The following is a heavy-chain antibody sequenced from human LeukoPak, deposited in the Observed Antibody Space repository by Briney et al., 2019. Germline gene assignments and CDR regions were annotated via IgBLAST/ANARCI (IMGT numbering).Heavy chain of an antibody. CDR2: IIPIFGTA. D-gene: IGHD6-25*01. Sequence: SVKVSCKASGGTFSSYAISWVRQAPGQGLEWMGRIIPIFGTANYAQKFQGRVTIATDESTSTAYMELSSLRSEDTAVYYCARDEAATGAFDIWGQGTMVTVSS. J-gene: IGHJ3*02. CDR1: GGTFSSYA. V-gene: IGHV1-69*05. CDR3: ARDEAATGAFDI.